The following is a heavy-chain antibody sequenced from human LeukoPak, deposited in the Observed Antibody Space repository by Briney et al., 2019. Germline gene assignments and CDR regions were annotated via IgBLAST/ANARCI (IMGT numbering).Heavy chain of an antibody. V-gene: IGHV1-46*01. CDR3: ARGRDSSGYYRPLPGD. Sequence: ASVKVSCKASGYTFTSYYIHWVRQAPGQGLEWMGIINPSGGSTSYAQKFQGRVTMTRDMSTSTVYMELSSLRSEDTAVYYCARGRDSSGYYRPLPGDWGQGTLVTVSS. J-gene: IGHJ4*02. CDR2: INPSGGST. CDR1: GYTFTSYY. D-gene: IGHD3-22*01.